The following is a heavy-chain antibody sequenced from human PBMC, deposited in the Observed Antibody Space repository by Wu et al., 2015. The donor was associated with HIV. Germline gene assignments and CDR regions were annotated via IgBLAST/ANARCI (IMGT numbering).Heavy chain of an antibody. D-gene: IGHD3-10*01. CDR2: ISPTRGAT. Sequence: QVQLVQSGAELKKPGASVEVSCKASGYTFTDFHIQWVRQAPGQGLEWMGWISPTRGATNYAEKFQGRVTMTRDTSISTAYLELKRLRSDDTAVYFCARVRTEDSFFGSGSYFSDFWGQGTLVTVSS. J-gene: IGHJ4*02. CDR1: GYTFTDFH. CDR3: ARVRTEDSFFGSGSYFSDF. V-gene: IGHV1-2*02.